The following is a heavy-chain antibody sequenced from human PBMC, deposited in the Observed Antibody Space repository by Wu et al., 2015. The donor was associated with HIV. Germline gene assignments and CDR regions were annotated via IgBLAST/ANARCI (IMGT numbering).Heavy chain of an antibody. CDR1: GGTFSSYA. Sequence: QVQLVQSGAEVKKPGSSVKVSCKASGGTFSSYAISWVRQAPGQGLEWMGRIIPIFGTANYAQKFQGRVTITADESTSTAYMELSSLRSEDTAVYYCARGCSTSCPHYYYYYMDVWGKGTTVTVSS. CDR2: IIPIFGTA. CDR3: ARGCSTSCPHYYYYYMDV. V-gene: IGHV1-69*13. D-gene: IGHD2-2*01. J-gene: IGHJ6*03.